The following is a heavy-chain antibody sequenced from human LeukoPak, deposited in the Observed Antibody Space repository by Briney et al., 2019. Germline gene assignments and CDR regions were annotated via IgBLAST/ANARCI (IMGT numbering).Heavy chain of an antibody. CDR2: IFWDDDK. D-gene: IGHD2-2*01. CDR1: GFPLTISGEG. V-gene: IGHV2-5*02. Sequence: ESGPTLVNPTQTLTLTCTFSGFPLTISGEGVGWIRQPPGKALEWLALIFWDDDKQYSPSLRNRLTITKDTSRKQVVLTMTNMDPVDTATYFCVRSYVSTWPNRFDSWGQGTLVAVSS. CDR3: VRSYVSTWPNRFDS. J-gene: IGHJ4*02.